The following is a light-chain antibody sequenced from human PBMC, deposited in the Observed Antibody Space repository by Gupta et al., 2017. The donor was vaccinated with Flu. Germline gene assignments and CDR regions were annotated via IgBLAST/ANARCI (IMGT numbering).Light chain of an antibody. CDR3: QVWDSSTAL. J-gene: IGLJ2*01. CDR1: NIVTRS. Sequence: ALAETANISCGGKNIVTRSVQWFQQQPGHAPVLVVYRETNRPSGIPERFSGSNSGNTATLTISRAQVGDEADYYCQVWDSSTALFGGGTKLTVL. V-gene: IGLV3-9*01. CDR2: RET.